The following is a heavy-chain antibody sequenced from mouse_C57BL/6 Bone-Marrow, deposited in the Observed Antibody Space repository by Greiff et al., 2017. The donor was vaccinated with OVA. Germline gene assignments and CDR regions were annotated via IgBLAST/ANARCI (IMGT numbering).Heavy chain of an antibody. CDR3: ARHGYYRGWYFDF. Sequence: VQLQQPGAELVKPGASVKLSCKASGYTFTSYWMHWVKQRPGQGLEWIGMIHPNSGSTNYNEKFKSKATLTVDKSSSTAYMQLSSLTSEDSAVYYCARHGYYRGWYFDFWGTGTTVTVSS. V-gene: IGHV1-64*01. CDR1: GYTFTSYW. D-gene: IGHD2-3*01. CDR2: IHPNSGST. J-gene: IGHJ1*03.